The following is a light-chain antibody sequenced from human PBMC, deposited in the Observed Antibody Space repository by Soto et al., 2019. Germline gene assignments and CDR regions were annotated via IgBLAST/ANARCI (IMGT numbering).Light chain of an antibody. CDR3: QQRSNWPPEVT. J-gene: IGKJ3*01. CDR1: QSVRSS. Sequence: EIVLTQSPDTLSLSPGERATLSCRASQSVRSSLAWYQQKPGQAPRLLIYDASNRATGITARFSGSGSGTDFALTISSLDPEEFAVYYCQQRSNWPPEVTFGPGTKVDIK. CDR2: DAS. V-gene: IGKV3-11*01.